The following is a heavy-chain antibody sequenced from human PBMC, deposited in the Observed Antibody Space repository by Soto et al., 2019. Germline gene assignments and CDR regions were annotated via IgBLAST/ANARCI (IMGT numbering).Heavy chain of an antibody. CDR1: GGSISSYY. Sequence: SETRSLTCTVSGGSISSYYGSWIRQPPGKGLERIGYSYYSGSTNYNPSLKSRVTISVDTSKNQFSLKLSSVTAADTAVYYCARVGRWLQLPDYWGQGTLVTVSS. CDR2: SYYSGST. J-gene: IGHJ4*02. D-gene: IGHD5-12*01. V-gene: IGHV4-59*01. CDR3: ARVGRWLQLPDY.